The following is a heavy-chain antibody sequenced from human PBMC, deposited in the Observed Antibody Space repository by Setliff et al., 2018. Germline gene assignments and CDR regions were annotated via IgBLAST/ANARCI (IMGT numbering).Heavy chain of an antibody. CDR2: IWYDGSNK. CDR3: GKSGYSYGYVFDY. D-gene: IGHD5-18*01. CDR1: GFTFSSYG. Sequence: GGSLRLSCAASGFTFSSYGMHWVRQAPGKGLEWVAVIWYDGSNKYYADSVKGRFTISRDNSKNTLYLQMNSLRAEDTAVYYCGKSGYSYGYVFDYWGQGTLVTVSS. J-gene: IGHJ4*02. V-gene: IGHV3-33*06.